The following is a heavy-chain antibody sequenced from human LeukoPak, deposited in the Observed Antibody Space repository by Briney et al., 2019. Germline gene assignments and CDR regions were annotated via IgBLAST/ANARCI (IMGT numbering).Heavy chain of an antibody. CDR2: ISYDGSDK. CDR3: AKEVGTFTLDY. V-gene: IGHV3-30*18. D-gene: IGHD1-26*01. CDR1: GFSFSTYG. J-gene: IGHJ4*02. Sequence: PGGSLRLSCAASGFSFSTYGMHWVRQAPGKGLEWVTVISYDGSDKYYAASVKGRFTISRDNSRNTLYLQMNSLRVEDTAVYYCAKEVGTFTLDYWGQGTLVTVSS.